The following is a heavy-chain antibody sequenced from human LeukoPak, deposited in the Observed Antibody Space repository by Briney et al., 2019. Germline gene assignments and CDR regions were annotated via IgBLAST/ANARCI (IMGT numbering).Heavy chain of an antibody. J-gene: IGHJ4*02. CDR1: GGSFSGYY. CDR3: ARDPYYYDSSGYYDG. D-gene: IGHD3-22*01. CDR2: INHSGST. Sequence: SETLSLTCAVSGGSFSGYYWSWIRQPPGKGLEWIGEINHSGSTNYNPSLKSRVTISVDTSKNQFSLKLSSVTAADTAVYYCARDPYYYDSSGYYDGWGQGTLVTVSS. V-gene: IGHV4-34*01.